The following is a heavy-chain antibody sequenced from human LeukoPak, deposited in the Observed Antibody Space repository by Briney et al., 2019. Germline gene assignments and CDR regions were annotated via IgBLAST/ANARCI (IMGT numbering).Heavy chain of an antibody. CDR1: GYTFINYD. V-gene: IGHV1-8*01. Sequence: ASVKVSCKASGYTFINYDINWVRQATGQGLQWMGWMNPNSGNAAYAQKFQGRVTMTRNTSITTAYMELSSLRSEDTAVYYCARDRSHLSSSWYWFDPWGQGTLVTVSS. CDR3: ARDRSHLSSSWYWFDP. J-gene: IGHJ5*02. D-gene: IGHD6-13*01. CDR2: MNPNSGNA.